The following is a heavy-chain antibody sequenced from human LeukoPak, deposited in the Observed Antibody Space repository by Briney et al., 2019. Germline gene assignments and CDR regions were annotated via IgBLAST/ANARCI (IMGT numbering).Heavy chain of an antibody. CDR2: IYHSGST. CDR3: ARSDYGGNSGFDY. D-gene: IGHD4-23*01. J-gene: IGHJ4*02. Sequence: PPETLSLTCAVSGGSINSGGYSWSWIRQPPGKGLEWIGYIYHSGSTYSNPSLKSRVTISVDRSKNQFSLKLNSVTAADTAVYYCARSDYGGNSGFDYWGQGTLVTVSS. V-gene: IGHV4-30-2*01. CDR1: GGSINSGGYS.